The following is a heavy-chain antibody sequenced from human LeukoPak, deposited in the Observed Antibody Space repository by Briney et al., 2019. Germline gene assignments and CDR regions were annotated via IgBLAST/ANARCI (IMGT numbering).Heavy chain of an antibody. Sequence: PGGSLRLSCAASGFTFSNAWMSWVRQAPGKGLEWVGRVKSKTNSYTTDYAAPVKGRFTISRDDSKNTLYLQMNSLKTEDTAVYYCTTDYPPYDILTGYFPFDYWGQGTLVTVSS. V-gene: IGHV3-15*01. CDR1: GFTFSNAW. CDR2: VKSKTNSYTT. J-gene: IGHJ4*02. CDR3: TTDYPPYDILTGYFPFDY. D-gene: IGHD3-9*01.